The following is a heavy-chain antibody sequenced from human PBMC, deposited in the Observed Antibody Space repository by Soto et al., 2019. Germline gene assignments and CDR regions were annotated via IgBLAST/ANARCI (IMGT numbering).Heavy chain of an antibody. V-gene: IGHV3-30*03. Sequence: TGGSLRLSCAASGFTFSSYGMHWVRQAPGKGLEWVAVISYDGSNKYYADSVKGRFTISRDNSKNTLYLQMNSLRAEDTAVYYCAHGDCSGGSCYKYSSGWTLDYWGQGTLVTVSS. CDR3: AHGDCSGGSCYKYSSGWTLDY. CDR1: GFTFSSYG. J-gene: IGHJ4*02. CDR2: ISYDGSNK. D-gene: IGHD2-15*01.